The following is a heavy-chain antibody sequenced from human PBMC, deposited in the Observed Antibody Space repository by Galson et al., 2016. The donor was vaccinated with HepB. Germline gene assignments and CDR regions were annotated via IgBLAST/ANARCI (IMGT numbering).Heavy chain of an antibody. Sequence: SLRLSCAASGFTFTNYAMTWVRQALGKGLEWVSAITGSGGRAYYADSVKGRLTISRDNSKNTLFLQMNSLRAEDTAVYYCAKLRVPITIFGVVIIGGWFDPWGQGTLVTVSS. CDR3: AKLRVPITIFGVVIIGGWFDP. D-gene: IGHD3-3*01. CDR2: ITGSGGRA. V-gene: IGHV3-23*01. J-gene: IGHJ5*02. CDR1: GFTFTNYA.